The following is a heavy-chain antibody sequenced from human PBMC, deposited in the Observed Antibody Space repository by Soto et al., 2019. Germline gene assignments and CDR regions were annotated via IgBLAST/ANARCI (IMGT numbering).Heavy chain of an antibody. CDR3: ARGHSTDCSNGVCSFFYNHEMDV. V-gene: IGHV1-3*01. Sequence: ASVKVSCKASGYTFINHAIHWVRQAPGQSLEWMGWINAGSGRTKYAQKFQGRVTMTRDTSISTAYMELSRLRSDDTAVYFCARGHSTDCSNGVCSFFYNHEMDVWGQGTTVTVSS. J-gene: IGHJ6*02. CDR2: INAGSGRT. D-gene: IGHD2-8*01. CDR1: GYTFINHA.